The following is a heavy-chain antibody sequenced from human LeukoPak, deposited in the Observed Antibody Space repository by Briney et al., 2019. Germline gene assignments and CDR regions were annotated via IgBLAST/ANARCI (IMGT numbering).Heavy chain of an antibody. J-gene: IGHJ3*02. Sequence: PSETLSLTCSVSGVSISSYYWSWIRQPPGKGLEWIGYLYYSGSTNSNPSLKSRVTMSVDTSKNQFFLKLRSVTAADTAVYYCARGGSGISNAFDIWGQGTMVTVSS. D-gene: IGHD3-10*01. V-gene: IGHV4-59*01. CDR2: LYYSGST. CDR1: GVSISSYY. CDR3: ARGGSGISNAFDI.